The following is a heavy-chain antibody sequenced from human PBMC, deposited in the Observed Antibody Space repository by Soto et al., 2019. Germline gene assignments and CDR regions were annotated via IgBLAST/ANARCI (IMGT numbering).Heavy chain of an antibody. Sequence: VQLAQSGAEVKKPGASVKVSCKTSGDSFNDYYIHWVRQAPGQGLEWMGWINPNGGATKYAQKFQGRVTVNRDTSIRTVYMELGSLRSDDTVVYYWARESGEATATLVYYYFYMDVWGKGTTVTVSS. J-gene: IGHJ6*03. CDR1: GDSFNDYY. CDR3: ARESGEATATLVYYYFYMDV. D-gene: IGHD5-12*01. V-gene: IGHV1-2*02. CDR2: INPNGGAT.